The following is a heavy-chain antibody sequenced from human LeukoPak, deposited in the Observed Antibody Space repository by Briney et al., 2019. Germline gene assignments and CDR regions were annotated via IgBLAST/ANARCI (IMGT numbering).Heavy chain of an antibody. D-gene: IGHD4-17*01. CDR3: AKKQDYGDNHWYFDL. CDR1: GFTFSSYH. CDR2: ISSSSGSI. Sequence: GGSLRLSCAATGFTFSSYHMHWVRQAPGKGLEWISCISSSSGSIYYADSVRGRFTISRDNAKNSLFLQMNNLRAEDTAVYYCAKKQDYGDNHWYFDLWGCGTLITVSS. J-gene: IGHJ2*01. V-gene: IGHV3-48*03.